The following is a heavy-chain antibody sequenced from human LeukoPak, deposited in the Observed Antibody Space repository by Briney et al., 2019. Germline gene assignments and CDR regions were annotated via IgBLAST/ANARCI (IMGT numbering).Heavy chain of an antibody. V-gene: IGHV3-23*01. Sequence: GGSPRLSCAASGFPFSSYAMNWVRQAPGKGLEWVSVIAGSDGFTQYADSVKGRFTISRDNSKNTVYLQMNRLRVEDTALYYCVRSLDYWGQGTLVTVSS. CDR2: IAGSDGFT. CDR1: GFPFSSYA. J-gene: IGHJ4*02. CDR3: VRSLDY.